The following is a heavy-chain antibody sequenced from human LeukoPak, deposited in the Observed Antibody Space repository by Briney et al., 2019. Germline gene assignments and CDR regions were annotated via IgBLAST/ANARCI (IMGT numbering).Heavy chain of an antibody. CDR1: GFIFDDYA. CDR3: TKGRVATVGGAKYAMDV. J-gene: IGHJ6*02. D-gene: IGHD5-12*01. CDR2: ITGDGAGT. V-gene: IGHV3-43*02. Sequence: GGSLRLSCAASGFIFDDYAMHWVRQAPGKGLEWVSLITGDGAGTYYEDSVRGRFTISIDNSKNSLYLIMNSLRTEDTALYYCTKGRVATVGGAKYAMDVWGQGTTVTVSS.